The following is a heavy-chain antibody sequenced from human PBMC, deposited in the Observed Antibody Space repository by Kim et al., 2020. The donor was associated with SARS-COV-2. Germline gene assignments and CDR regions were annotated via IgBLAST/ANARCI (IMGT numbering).Heavy chain of an antibody. CDR2: INHSGST. J-gene: IGHJ5*02. CDR1: GGSFSGYY. Sequence: SETLSLTCAVYGGSFSGYYWSWIRQPPGKGLEWIGEINHSGSTNYNPSLKSRVTISVDTSKNQFSLKLSSVTAADTAVYYCARGRSGVVVVPAADNWFDPWGQGTLVTVSS. CDR3: ARGRSGVVVVPAADNWFDP. D-gene: IGHD2-2*01. V-gene: IGHV4-34*01.